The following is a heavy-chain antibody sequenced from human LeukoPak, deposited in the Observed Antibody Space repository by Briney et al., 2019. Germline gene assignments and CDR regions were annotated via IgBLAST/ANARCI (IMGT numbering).Heavy chain of an antibody. Sequence: GSSVKVSCKASGGTFSSYAISWVRQAPGQGLEWMGRIIPIFGTANYAQKFQGRVTITTDESTSTAYMELSSLRSEDTAVYYCARSGGYYDSSGYPAEYFQHWGQGTLATVSS. CDR1: GGTFSSYA. D-gene: IGHD3-22*01. CDR2: IIPIFGTA. J-gene: IGHJ1*01. CDR3: ARSGGYYDSSGYPAEYFQH. V-gene: IGHV1-69*05.